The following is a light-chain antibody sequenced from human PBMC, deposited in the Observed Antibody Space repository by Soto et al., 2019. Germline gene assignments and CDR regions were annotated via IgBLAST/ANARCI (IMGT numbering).Light chain of an antibody. CDR1: QSISSW. J-gene: IGKJ1*01. CDR2: DAS. Sequence: IQMTQSPSTLSAYVGDRVTITCRASQSISSWLAWYQQKPGKAPKLLIYDASSLESGVPSRFSGSGSGTEFTLTISSLQPDDFATYYYQQYNSYSQTFGQGTKVDIK. V-gene: IGKV1-5*01. CDR3: QQYNSYSQT.